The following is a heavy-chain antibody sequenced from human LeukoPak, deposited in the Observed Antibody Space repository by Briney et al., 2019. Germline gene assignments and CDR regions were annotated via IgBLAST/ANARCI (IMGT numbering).Heavy chain of an antibody. CDR1: GFTFSSYW. J-gene: IGHJ4*02. D-gene: IGHD3-9*01. CDR2: IKQGGSEK. V-gene: IGHV3-7*01. Sequence: PGGSLRLSCAASGFTFSSYWMSWVRQAPGKGLEWVANIKQGGSEKYYVDSVKGRFTISRDNAKDSLYLQMNSLRAEDTAVYYCARAPDILTGYYSVSLSYWGQGTLVTVSS. CDR3: ARAPDILTGYYSVSLSY.